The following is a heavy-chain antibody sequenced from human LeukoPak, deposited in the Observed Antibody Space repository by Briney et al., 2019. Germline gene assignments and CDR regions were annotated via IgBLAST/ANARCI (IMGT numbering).Heavy chain of an antibody. D-gene: IGHD3-16*01. CDR1: GGTFSSYA. CDR3: ARDFGEKNAFDI. CDR2: IIPIFGTA. J-gene: IGHJ3*02. V-gene: IGHV1-69*05. Sequence: SVKVSCKASGGTFSSYAISWVRQAPGQGLEWMGGIIPIFGTANYAQKLQGRVTMTTDTSTSTAYMELRSLRSDDTAVYYCARDFGEKNAFDIWGQGTMVTVSS.